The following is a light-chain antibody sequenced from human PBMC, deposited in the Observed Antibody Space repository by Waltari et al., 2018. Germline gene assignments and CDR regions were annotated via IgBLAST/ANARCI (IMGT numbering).Light chain of an antibody. CDR3: QQSYSTPRT. Sequence: DIQMTQSPSSLSASVGDRVTITCRPSQSISSYLYCYQQKPGNAHKILIYAASRLQSGVPSRFSGSRSGTDFTLTISSLQPEDCATYYCQQSYSTPRTFGQGTRLEI. J-gene: IGKJ5*01. CDR2: AAS. CDR1: QSISSY. V-gene: IGKV1-39*01.